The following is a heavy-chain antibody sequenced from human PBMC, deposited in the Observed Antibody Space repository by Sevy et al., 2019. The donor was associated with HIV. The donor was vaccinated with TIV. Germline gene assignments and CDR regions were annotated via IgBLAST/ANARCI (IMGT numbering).Heavy chain of an antibody. J-gene: IGHJ3*02. CDR2: IYDAGST. CDR3: ARESGYSSSPAAFDI. CDR1: GFTVSSVY. Sequence: GGSLRLSCAASGFTVSSVYMSWVRQAPGKGLEWVSLIYDAGSTYFADSVEGRFTISRDDSKNTLYLQMNSLRAEDTAVYFCARESGYSSSPAAFDIWGQGTMVTVSS. V-gene: IGHV3-53*01. D-gene: IGHD6-19*01.